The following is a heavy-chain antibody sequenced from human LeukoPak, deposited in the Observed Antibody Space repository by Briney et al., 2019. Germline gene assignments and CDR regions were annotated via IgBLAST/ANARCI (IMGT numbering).Heavy chain of an antibody. CDR1: GGSFSGYY. Sequence: SETLSLTCAVYGGSFSGYYWSWIRQPPGKGLEWIGSIYHSGSTYYNPSLKSRVTISVDTSKNQFSLKLSSVTAADTAVYYCASDNTIFGVVDIWGQGTMVTVSS. CDR2: IYHSGST. V-gene: IGHV4-34*01. D-gene: IGHD3-3*01. CDR3: ASDNTIFGVVDI. J-gene: IGHJ3*02.